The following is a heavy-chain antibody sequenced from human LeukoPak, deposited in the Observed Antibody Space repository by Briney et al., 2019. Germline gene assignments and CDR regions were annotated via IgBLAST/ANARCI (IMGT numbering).Heavy chain of an antibody. CDR2: INTNTGNP. CDR3: ARASVATIDYYYYMDV. D-gene: IGHD5-12*01. J-gene: IGHJ6*03. Sequence: ASVKVSCKASGYTFTSYAMNWVRQAPGQGLEWMGWINTNTGNPTYAQGFTGRFVFSLDTSVSTAYLQISSLKAEDTAVYYCARASVATIDYYYYMDVWGKGTTVTVSS. CDR1: GYTFTSYA. V-gene: IGHV7-4-1*02.